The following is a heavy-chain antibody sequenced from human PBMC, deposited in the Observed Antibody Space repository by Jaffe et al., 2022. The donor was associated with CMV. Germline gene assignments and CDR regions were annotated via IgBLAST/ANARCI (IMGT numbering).Heavy chain of an antibody. CDR3: ARVVVDSNHLWFDP. Sequence: QVRLQESGPGLVKSSETLSLTCTVSGDSISSYFWSWIRQPPGRGLEWIGYTFYGGSTNYNPSLKSRVTISVDTSENQFSLKLNSVTAADTAMYYCARVVVDSNHLWFDPWGQGTLVTVSS. J-gene: IGHJ5*02. CDR2: TFYGGST. D-gene: IGHD4-4*01. CDR1: GDSISSYF. V-gene: IGHV4-59*01.